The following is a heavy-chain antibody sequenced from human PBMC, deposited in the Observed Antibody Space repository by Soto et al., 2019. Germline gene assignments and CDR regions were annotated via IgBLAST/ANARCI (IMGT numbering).Heavy chain of an antibody. D-gene: IGHD5-12*01. Sequence: VQLSQSGGGLVQPGGSLRLSCAASGFTFSNFAMRWVRQAPGKGLEWVSDISGSGGSTYYAESVKGRFTISRDNSKNTLFLQMNSLRVEDTAVYYCAKDIVAVGGYETFDFWGQGTRVTVSS. CDR2: ISGSGGST. J-gene: IGHJ4*02. CDR3: AKDIVAVGGYETFDF. CDR1: GFTFSNFA. V-gene: IGHV3-23*01.